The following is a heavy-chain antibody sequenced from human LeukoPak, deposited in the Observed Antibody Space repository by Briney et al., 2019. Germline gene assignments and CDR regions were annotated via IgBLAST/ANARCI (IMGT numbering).Heavy chain of an antibody. CDR2: IRYDGSNK. V-gene: IGHV3-30*02. D-gene: IGHD6-13*01. CDR3: AKDSIAAALIAQLGGY. J-gene: IGHJ4*02. CDR1: GSTFSSYG. Sequence: GGSLRLSCAASGSTFSSYGMHWVRQAPGKGLEWVAFIRYDGSNKYYADSVKGRFTISRDNSKNTLYLQMNSLRAEDTAVYYCAKDSIAAALIAQLGGYWGQGTLVTVSS.